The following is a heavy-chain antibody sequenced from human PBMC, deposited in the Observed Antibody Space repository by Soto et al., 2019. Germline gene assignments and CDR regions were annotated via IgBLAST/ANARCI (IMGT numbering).Heavy chain of an antibody. CDR3: AKDPALVTMVRGQGYYGMDV. D-gene: IGHD3-10*01. Sequence: PGGSLRLSCAASGFTFNSYAMNWVRQAPGKGLEWVSVISSSGGSTYYADSVKGRFIISRDNSENTLYLQMNSLRADDTAVYYCAKDPALVTMVRGQGYYGMDVWGQGTTVTVSS. J-gene: IGHJ6*02. CDR1: GFTFNSYA. CDR2: ISSSGGST. V-gene: IGHV3-23*01.